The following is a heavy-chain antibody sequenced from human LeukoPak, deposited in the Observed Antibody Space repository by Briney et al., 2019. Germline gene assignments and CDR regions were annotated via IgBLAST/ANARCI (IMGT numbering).Heavy chain of an antibody. CDR1: GFTFSSYW. V-gene: IGHV3-74*01. D-gene: IGHD4-17*01. CDR2: INTDGSSA. Sequence: GGSLRLSCAASGFTFSSYWMHWVRQAPGKGLVWVSRINTDGSSALYADSVKGRFTISRDISKNKLYLQMNNVRAEDTAVYYCARGVGYADYPFDFWGQGTLVTVSA. CDR3: ARGVGYADYPFDF. J-gene: IGHJ4*02.